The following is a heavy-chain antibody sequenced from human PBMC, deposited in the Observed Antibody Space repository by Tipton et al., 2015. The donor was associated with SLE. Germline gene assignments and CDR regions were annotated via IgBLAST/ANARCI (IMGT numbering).Heavy chain of an antibody. CDR3: ARDQDTLDYYDISGYY. J-gene: IGHJ4*02. D-gene: IGHD3-22*01. CDR2: ITSDGSTT. Sequence: LRLSCVASGFTFNNYWMNWVRQAPGKGLVWVSRITSDGSTTAYADFVRGRVTMTTDTSTGTAYLQLRSLRSDDTAVYYCARDQDTLDYYDISGYYWGQGTLVTVSS. V-gene: IGHV3-74*01. CDR1: GFTFNNYW.